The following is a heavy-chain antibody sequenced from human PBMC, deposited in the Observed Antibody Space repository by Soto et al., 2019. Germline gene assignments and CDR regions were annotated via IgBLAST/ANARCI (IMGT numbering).Heavy chain of an antibody. CDR2: IFYLGSS. CDR3: ARHSLALRKNNWFDP. Sequence: PSETLSLTCTVSGDSIISSDFYWGWVRQPPGKGLEWIGSIFYLGSSYYNPSPKSRVTMSVDTSKNQFSLRLRSVTAADTALYFCARHSLALRKNNWFDPWGQGIMVTVSS. CDR1: GDSIISSDFY. D-gene: IGHD3-3*02. V-gene: IGHV4-39*01. J-gene: IGHJ5*02.